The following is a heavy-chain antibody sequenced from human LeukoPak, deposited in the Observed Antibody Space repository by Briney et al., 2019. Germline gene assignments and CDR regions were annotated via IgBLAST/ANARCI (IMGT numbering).Heavy chain of an antibody. J-gene: IGHJ4*02. CDR3: AKDRELGGFDY. D-gene: IGHD3-16*01. Sequence: GGSLRLSCGASGFTFGSHAMSWVRQAPGKGLEWVSAISGSGGSTYYADSVKGRFTISRDNSKNTLYLQMNSLRAEDTAVYYCAKDRELGGFDYWGQGTLVTVSS. CDR2: ISGSGGST. CDR1: GFTFGSHA. V-gene: IGHV3-23*01.